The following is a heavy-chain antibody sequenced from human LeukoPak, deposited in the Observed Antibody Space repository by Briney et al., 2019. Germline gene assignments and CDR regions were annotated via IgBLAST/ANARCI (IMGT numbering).Heavy chain of an antibody. V-gene: IGHV3-48*01. CDR1: GFTFSSYS. CDR3: ARDSVKYRRLQRASAFDI. CDR2: ISSSSSTI. J-gene: IGHJ3*02. D-gene: IGHD5-24*01. Sequence: GGSLRLSCAASGFTFSSYSMNWVRQAPGKGLEWVSYISSSSSTIYYADSVKGRFTISRDNAKNSLYLQMNSLRAEDTAVYYCARDSVKYRRLQRASAFDIWGQGTMVTVSS.